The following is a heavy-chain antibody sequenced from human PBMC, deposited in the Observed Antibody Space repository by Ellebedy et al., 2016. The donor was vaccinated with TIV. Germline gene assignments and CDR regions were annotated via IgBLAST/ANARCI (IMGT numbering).Heavy chain of an antibody. D-gene: IGHD1-26*01. CDR1: GYTFITYP. V-gene: IGHV1-18*01. CDR3: ARDRGSYAFDY. Sequence: AASVKVSCKASGYTFITYPIGWARQAPGQGLEWMGWISPYNGETNYAQKLQDRVTMTTDTSTSTVYMELRSLRSDDTAVYYCARDRGSYAFDYWGQGTLVTVS. CDR2: ISPYNGET. J-gene: IGHJ4*02.